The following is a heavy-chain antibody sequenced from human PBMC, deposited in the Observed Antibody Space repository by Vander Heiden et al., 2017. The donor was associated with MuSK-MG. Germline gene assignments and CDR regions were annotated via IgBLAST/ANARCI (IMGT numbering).Heavy chain of an antibody. J-gene: IGHJ6*03. D-gene: IGHD4-17*01. CDR1: GGSISSGSYY. CDR3: AGEKTTVTNPLRHYYYYMDV. CDR2: IYSSGST. V-gene: IGHV4-61*02. Sequence: QVQLQESGPGLLKPSQTLSLTCTVSGGSISSGSYYWSWIRRPAGRGLEWIGRIYSSGSTNYNPSLKSRVTMSLDTSKNQFSLKLNSVTAADTAVYYCAGEKTTVTNPLRHYYYYMDVWGRGTTVTVSS.